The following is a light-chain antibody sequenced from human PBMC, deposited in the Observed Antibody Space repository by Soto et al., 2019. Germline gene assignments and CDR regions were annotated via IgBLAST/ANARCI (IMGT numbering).Light chain of an antibody. J-gene: IGKJ1*01. Sequence: DIQMTQSPSSLSASVGDSVTIPCRASENIRSYLNWYQQKVGKAPEILIFAASTLQSGVPSRFSGSGSRTDYTLTISFLQPEDFATYYCQQSYGTPRTFGQGTKVDIK. CDR1: ENIRSY. V-gene: IGKV1-39*01. CDR2: AAS. CDR3: QQSYGTPRT.